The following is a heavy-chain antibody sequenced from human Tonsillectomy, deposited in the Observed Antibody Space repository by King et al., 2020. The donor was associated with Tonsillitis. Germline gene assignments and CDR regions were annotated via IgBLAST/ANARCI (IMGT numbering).Heavy chain of an antibody. Sequence: QLVQSGGGLVQPGGSLRLSCAASGFTVSSNYMSWVRQAPGKGLEGGSVSYSGGSTYYADSVKGRFTNSRDTPKNTWYLQMNSLRAEDTAVYYFARVSARMDIVVVPAAMRWYFDLWGRGTLVTVSS. D-gene: IGHD2-2*03. CDR1: GFTVSSNY. CDR3: ARVSARMDIVVVPAAMRWYFDL. CDR2: SYSGGST. J-gene: IGHJ2*01. V-gene: IGHV3-66*01.